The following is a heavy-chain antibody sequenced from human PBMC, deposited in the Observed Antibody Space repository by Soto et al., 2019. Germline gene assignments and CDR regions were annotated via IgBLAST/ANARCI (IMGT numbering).Heavy chain of an antibody. CDR3: ARGIGYYDYVWGSYELGYYGMEV. CDR1: VGFVCGYY. J-gene: IGHJ6*02. V-gene: IGHV4-34*01. CDR2: INHSGST. D-gene: IGHD3-16*01. Sequence: PSDALSLTPTVDVGFVCGYYLSWIRQPPGKGLEWIGEINHSGSTNYNPSLKSRVTISVDTSKNQFSLKLSSVTAADTAVYYCARGIGYYDYVWGSYELGYYGMEVRGQVTKVT.